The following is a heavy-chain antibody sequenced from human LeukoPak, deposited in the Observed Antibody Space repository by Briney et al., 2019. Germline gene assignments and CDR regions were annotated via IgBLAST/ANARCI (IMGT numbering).Heavy chain of an antibody. V-gene: IGHV1-46*01. J-gene: IGHJ4*02. CDR2: INPSGGRV. CDR3: VREYHGGSFDY. Sequence: VASVKVSCKASGYTFTSYYMHWVRQAPGQGLEWMGIINPSGGRVDYAQKFQGRVTMTWDTSTSAVYMDLSSLRSDDTAVYYCVREYHGGSFDYWGQGTLVSVSS. CDR1: GYTFTSYY. D-gene: IGHD4-23*01.